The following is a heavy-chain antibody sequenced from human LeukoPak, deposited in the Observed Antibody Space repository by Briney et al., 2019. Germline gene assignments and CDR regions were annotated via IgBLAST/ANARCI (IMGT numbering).Heavy chain of an antibody. Sequence: GRSLRLSCAASGFTFSSYAMHWVRLAPGKGLEWVAVISYDGSNKYYADSVKGRFTISRDNSKNTLYLQMNSLRAEDTAVYYCARDGEGNWNDTGAIDYWGQGTLVTVSS. CDR3: ARDGEGNWNDTGAIDY. CDR1: GFTFSSYA. V-gene: IGHV3-30*04. J-gene: IGHJ4*02. CDR2: ISYDGSNK. D-gene: IGHD1-20*01.